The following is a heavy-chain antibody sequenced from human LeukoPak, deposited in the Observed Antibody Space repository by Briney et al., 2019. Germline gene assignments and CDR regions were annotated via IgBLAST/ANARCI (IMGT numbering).Heavy chain of an antibody. Sequence: GGSLRLSCAASGFTFSTYWMSWVRQAPGKGLEWVATIIEDGRETYYVDSVKGRFTISRDNAKNSLYLQMSRLRAEDTAVYYCARDPLRRYDYWGQGTLLTVSS. V-gene: IGHV3-7*01. CDR2: IIEDGRET. CDR1: GFTFSTYW. J-gene: IGHJ4*02. CDR3: ARDPLRRYDY.